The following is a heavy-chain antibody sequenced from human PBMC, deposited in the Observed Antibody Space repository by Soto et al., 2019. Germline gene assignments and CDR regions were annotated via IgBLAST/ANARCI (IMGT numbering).Heavy chain of an antibody. CDR1: GGTFSSYA. Sequence: QVQLVQSGAEVKKPGSSVKVSCKASGGTFSSYAISWVRQAPGQGLEWMGGIIPIFGTANYAQKFQGRVTITADESTITAYMELSSMRYEDTAVYYCARDLMNWVHKVNWFDPWGQGTLVTVSS. D-gene: IGHD7-27*01. CDR2: IIPIFGTA. CDR3: ARDLMNWVHKVNWFDP. V-gene: IGHV1-69*01. J-gene: IGHJ5*02.